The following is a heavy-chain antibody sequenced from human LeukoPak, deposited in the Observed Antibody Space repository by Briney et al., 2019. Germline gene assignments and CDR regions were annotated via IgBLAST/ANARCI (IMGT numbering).Heavy chain of an antibody. CDR2: IKQDGSEK. J-gene: IGHJ4*02. D-gene: IGHD1-26*01. CDR1: GFTFSSYW. V-gene: IGHV3-7*01. CDR3: ARVLVGATYCFDY. Sequence: PGGSLRLSCAASGFTFSSYWMSWVRQAPGKGLEWVANIKQDGSEKYYVDSVKGRFTISRDNAKNSLYLQMNSLRAEDTAVYYCARVLVGATYCFDYWGQGTLVTVSS.